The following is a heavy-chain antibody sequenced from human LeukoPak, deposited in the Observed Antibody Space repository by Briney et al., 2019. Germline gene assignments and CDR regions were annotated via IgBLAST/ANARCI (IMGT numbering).Heavy chain of an antibody. CDR1: GFLFKLFA. CDR3: AKEHMAAAVYYFDY. J-gene: IGHJ4*02. V-gene: IGHV3-23*01. D-gene: IGHD2-15*01. Sequence: GGSLRLSCVGSGFLFKLFAVGWVRQAPGKGLEWVSVIGGTNEETDYADSVKGRFTISGDNSKNTLYLQMNSLRAEDTAVYYCAKEHMAAAVYYFDYWGQGTLVTVSS. CDR2: IGGTNEET.